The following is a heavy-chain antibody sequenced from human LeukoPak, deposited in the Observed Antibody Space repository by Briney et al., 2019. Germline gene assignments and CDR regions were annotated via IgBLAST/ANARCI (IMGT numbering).Heavy chain of an antibody. J-gene: IGHJ6*04. CDR1: GFTFSSYW. CDR3: ARAWSIAAPSCVYV. Sequence: GGSLRLSYAASGFTFSSYWMSWVRQAPGKGLEWVANIKEDGGEKYYVDSVKGRFTISRDNAKNSLYLQMNSLRAEDTAVYYCARAWSIAAPSCVYVWGKGTTVTVSS. D-gene: IGHD6-6*01. CDR2: IKEDGGEK. V-gene: IGHV3-7*01.